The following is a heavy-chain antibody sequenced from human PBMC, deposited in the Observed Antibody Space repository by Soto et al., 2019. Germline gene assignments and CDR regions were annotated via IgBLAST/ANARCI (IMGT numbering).Heavy chain of an antibody. V-gene: IGHV4-59*12. D-gene: IGHD5-12*01. CDR1: GGSISSYY. Sequence: SETLSLTCTVSGGSISSYYWSWIRQPPGKGLEWIGYITYRGTTNYNPSLKSRVTMSLDKSENQFSLTLSSVTAADTAKYYCAREGNLGRWLQPLDFWGQGTLVTVSS. CDR3: AREGNLGRWLQPLDF. CDR2: ITYRGTT. J-gene: IGHJ4*02.